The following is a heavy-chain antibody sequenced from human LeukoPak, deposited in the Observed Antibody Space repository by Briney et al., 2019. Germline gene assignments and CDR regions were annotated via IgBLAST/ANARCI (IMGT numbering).Heavy chain of an antibody. V-gene: IGHV3-72*01. CDR2: SRNKANSYTT. CDR3: ARAEITGPVHFDY. J-gene: IGHJ4*02. D-gene: IGHD1-20*01. CDR1: GFTFSDYY. Sequence: PGGSLRLSCAVSGFTFSDYYMDWVRQAPGKGLEWVGRSRNKANSYTTEYAASVRGRFTVSRDDSKNSLFLQMNSLKTEDTAVYCCARAEITGPVHFDYWGQGTLVTVSS.